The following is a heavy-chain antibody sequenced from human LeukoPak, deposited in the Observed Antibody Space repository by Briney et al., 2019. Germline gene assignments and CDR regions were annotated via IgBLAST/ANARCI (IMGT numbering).Heavy chain of an antibody. CDR2: MYSRGDT. Sequence: GGSLRLSCAASGFTVSDNYMSWVRQAPGKGLEWVSVMYSRGDTYYANSVKGRFTFSRDISKNTLYLQMGGLRNEDTAMYYCARDAPQVPAAGVLASWGQGTLVIVSS. CDR3: ARDAPQVPAAGVLAS. D-gene: IGHD6-13*01. CDR1: GFTVSDNY. J-gene: IGHJ5*02. V-gene: IGHV3-53*01.